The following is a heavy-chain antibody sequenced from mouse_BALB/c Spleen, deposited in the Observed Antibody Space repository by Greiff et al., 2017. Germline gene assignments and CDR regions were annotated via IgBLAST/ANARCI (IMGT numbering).Heavy chain of an antibody. J-gene: IGHJ3*01. CDR2: ILPGSGST. D-gene: IGHD3-1*01. CDR3: ATGPAWFAY. V-gene: IGHV1-9*01. CDR1: GYTFSSYW. Sequence: VQLQQSGAELMKPGASVKISCKATGYTFSSYWIEWVKQRPGHGLEWIGEILPGSGSTNYNEKFKGKATFTADTSSNTAYMQLSSLTSEDSAVYYCATGPAWFAYWGQGTLVTVSA.